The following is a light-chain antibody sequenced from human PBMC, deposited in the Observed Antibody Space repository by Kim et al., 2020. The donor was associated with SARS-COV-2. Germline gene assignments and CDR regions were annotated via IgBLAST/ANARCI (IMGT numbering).Light chain of an antibody. Sequence: DIQMTQSPSSLSASEGDRVTITCQASQDIKNYLNWYQQKPGKAPKLLIYDASTLETGVPSRFSGSASGTDFTFTITSLQPEDIATYYCQQYNNLPWTFGQGTKVDIK. V-gene: IGKV1-33*01. J-gene: IGKJ1*01. CDR2: DAS. CDR3: QQYNNLPWT. CDR1: QDIKNY.